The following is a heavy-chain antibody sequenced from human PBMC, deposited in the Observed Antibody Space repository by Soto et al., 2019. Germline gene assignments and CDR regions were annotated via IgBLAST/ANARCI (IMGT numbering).Heavy chain of an antibody. V-gene: IGHV4-39*01. J-gene: IGHJ6*02. CDR3: ARHISKKEYYEFWSGYWGYYSMDV. CDR2: IYYSGST. D-gene: IGHD3-3*01. CDR1: GGSISSSSYY. Sequence: SETLSLTCTVSGGSISSSSYYWGWIRQPPGKGLEWIGCIYYSGSTYYNPSLTSRVTISVDTSKNQFSLKLSSVTAAETAVYYCARHISKKEYYEFWSGYWGYYSMDVWGQGTTVTVSS.